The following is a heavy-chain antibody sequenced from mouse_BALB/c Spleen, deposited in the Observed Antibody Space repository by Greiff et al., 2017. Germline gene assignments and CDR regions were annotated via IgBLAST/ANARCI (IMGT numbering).Heavy chain of an antibody. V-gene: IGHV14-3*02. CDR1: GFNIKDTY. CDR3: ARGDYGALYWYFDV. CDR2: IDPANGNT. Sequence: EVQLQQSGAELVKPGASVKLSCTASGFNIKDTYMHWVKQRPEQGLEWIGRIDPANGNTKYDPKFQGKATITADTSSNTAYLQLSSLTSEDTAVYDCARGDYGALYWYFDVWGAGTTVTVSS. D-gene: IGHD1-1*02. J-gene: IGHJ1*01.